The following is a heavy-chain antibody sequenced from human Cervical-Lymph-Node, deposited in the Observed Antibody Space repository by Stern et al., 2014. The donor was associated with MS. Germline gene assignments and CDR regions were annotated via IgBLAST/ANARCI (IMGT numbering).Heavy chain of an antibody. D-gene: IGHD2-21*01. CDR3: TIPNPAFEY. J-gene: IGHJ4*02. CDR2: INPDGGGT. Sequence: VQLVQSGAEVREPGASVTLSCATSGYLFTTYYIHWVRQAPVRGLEWVGLINPDGGGTAYAQRFQGRVTVTRDTSTSTVYMTLSSLKSDDTGVFYCTIPNPAFEYWGQGTPVAVSS. CDR1: GYLFTTYY. V-gene: IGHV1-46*01.